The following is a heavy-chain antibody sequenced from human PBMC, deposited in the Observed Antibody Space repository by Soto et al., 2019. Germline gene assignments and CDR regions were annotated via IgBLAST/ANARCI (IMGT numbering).Heavy chain of an antibody. CDR1: GGSFSGYY. CDR3: ARVVVGWELLSYYYGLDV. CDR2: INHSGST. Sequence: PSETLSLTCAVYGGSFSGYYWSWIRQPPGKGLEWIGEINHSGSTNYNPSLKSRVTISVDTSKNQFSLKLSSVTAADTAVYYCARVVVGWELLSYYYGLDVWAQATTVTVLL. V-gene: IGHV4-34*01. D-gene: IGHD1-26*01. J-gene: IGHJ6*02.